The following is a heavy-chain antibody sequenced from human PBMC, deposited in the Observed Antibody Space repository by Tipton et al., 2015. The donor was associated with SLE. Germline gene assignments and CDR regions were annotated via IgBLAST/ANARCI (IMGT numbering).Heavy chain of an antibody. J-gene: IGHJ2*01. D-gene: IGHD3-22*01. CDR2: IYYSGST. Sequence: TLSLTCTVSGGSISSYYWSWIRQPPGKGLEWIGYIYYSGSTNYNPSLKSRVTISVDTSKNQFSLKLSSVTAADTAVYYCARGSRWYDSGGCRWCLDPWGRGPLVTVSS. V-gene: IGHV4-59*01. CDR3: ARGSRWYDSGGCRWCLDP. CDR1: GGSISSYY.